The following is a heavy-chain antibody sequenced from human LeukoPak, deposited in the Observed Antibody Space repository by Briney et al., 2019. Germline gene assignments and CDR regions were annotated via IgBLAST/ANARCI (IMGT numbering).Heavy chain of an antibody. CDR1: GXTFSSYA. D-gene: IGHD6-19*01. CDR3: ASHRVESSGWFWYFDL. V-gene: IGHV3-30-3*01. Sequence: GGSLRLSCAASGXTFSSYAMHWVRQAPGKGREWVAFISYDGSNKYYAESVKGRFTISRDNSKNTLYLQMNSLRAEDTAVYYCASHRVESSGWFWYFDLWGRGTLVTVSS. CDR2: ISYDGSNK. J-gene: IGHJ2*01.